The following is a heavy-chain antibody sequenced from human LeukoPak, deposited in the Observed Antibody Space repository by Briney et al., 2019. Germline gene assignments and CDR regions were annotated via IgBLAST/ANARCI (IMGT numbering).Heavy chain of an antibody. J-gene: IGHJ4*02. CDR1: GFTFSSYG. V-gene: IGHV3-33*01. Sequence: GRSLRLSCAASGFTFSSYGMHWVRQAPGKGLEWVAVIWYDGSNKYYADSVKGRFTISRDNSKNTLYLQMSSLRAEDTAVYYCATLGQGSDYWGQETLVTVSS. CDR3: ATLGQGSDY. CDR2: IWYDGSNK.